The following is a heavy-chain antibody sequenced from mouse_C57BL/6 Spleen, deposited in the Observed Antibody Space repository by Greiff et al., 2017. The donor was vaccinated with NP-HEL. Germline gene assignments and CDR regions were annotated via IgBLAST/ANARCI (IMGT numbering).Heavy chain of an antibody. CDR3: ARSGGLYGNPGAY. CDR2: IYPGDGDT. CDR1: GYAFSSYW. Sequence: QVQLQQSGAELVKPGASVKISCKASGYAFSSYWMNWVKQRPGKGLEWIGQIYPGDGDTNYNGKFKGKATLTADKSSSTAYMQLSSLNSEDSAVYFWARSGGLYGNPGAYWGQGTLVTVSA. D-gene: IGHD2-1*01. V-gene: IGHV1-80*01. J-gene: IGHJ3*01.